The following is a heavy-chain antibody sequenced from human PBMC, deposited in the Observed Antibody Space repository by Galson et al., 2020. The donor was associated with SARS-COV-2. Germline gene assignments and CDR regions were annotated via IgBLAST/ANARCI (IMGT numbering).Heavy chain of an antibody. CDR1: GFTMTDWY. Sequence: AESLRLSCAPSGFTMTDWYMTWICKAPGKGLERDSYIVPRGDSVFYGDSVKGRFTISRDNVNNFLYLGMNSLRAEDTAVYYCARGHWKLNLLGQGTTVTVSS. CDR2: IVPRGDSV. V-gene: IGHV3-11*01. CDR3: ARGHWKLNL. D-gene: IGHD1-1*01. J-gene: IGHJ6*01.